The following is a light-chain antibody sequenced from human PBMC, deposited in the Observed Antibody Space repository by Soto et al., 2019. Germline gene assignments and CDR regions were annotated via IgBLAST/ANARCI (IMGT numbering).Light chain of an antibody. CDR1: QTIDSNN. J-gene: IGKJ1*01. CDR3: RRYGSGT. CDR2: GTS. V-gene: IGKV3-20*01. Sequence: EIVLTQSPGTLSVSPGERATLSCRASQTIDSNNLAWYQQKPGQAPSLLIYGTSSRATGIPDRFSGSGSGTDFLLPISRLELEDSSINNCRRYGSGTFGKGTKVEIK.